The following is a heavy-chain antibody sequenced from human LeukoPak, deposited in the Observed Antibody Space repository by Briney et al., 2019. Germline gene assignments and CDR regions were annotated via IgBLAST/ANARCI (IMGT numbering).Heavy chain of an antibody. CDR1: GYTFTSYG. CDR2: ISAYNGNT. D-gene: IGHD2-2*01. Sequence: ASVKVSCKASGYTFTSYGISWVRQAPGQGLEGRGWISAYNGNTNYAQKLQGRVTMTTDTSTSTAYLELRSLRSADTALYYCARSCSSTSCYAAIDYWGQGTPVTVSS. V-gene: IGHV1-18*04. CDR3: ARSCSSTSCYAAIDY. J-gene: IGHJ4*02.